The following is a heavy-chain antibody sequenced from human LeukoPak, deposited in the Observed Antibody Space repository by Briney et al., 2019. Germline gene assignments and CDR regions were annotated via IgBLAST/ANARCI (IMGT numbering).Heavy chain of an antibody. V-gene: IGHV3-53*01. CDR2: IYGGGNT. D-gene: IGHD6-19*01. CDR3: ATWPGGWYGEDS. Sequence: GGPLRLSCTASGFAVSSNFISWVRQAPGKGLEWVSVIYGGGNTYYPDSVKGRFTISRDPSKNTVYLQMNSLRAEDTAVYYCATWPGGWYGEDSWGQGTLVTVSS. CDR1: GFAVSSNF. J-gene: IGHJ4*02.